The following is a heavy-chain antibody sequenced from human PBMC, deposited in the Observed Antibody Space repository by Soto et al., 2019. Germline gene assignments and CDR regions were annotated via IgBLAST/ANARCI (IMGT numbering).Heavy chain of an antibody. Sequence: EVRLSESGGGLVQPGGSLRLSCAASEFTFSRYAMIWVRQAPGKGLEWVSTTRGSGDSTFYADSVKGRFTVSRDNSENTLYLQRNSLRAEDTAFYDCANNQGDASDTFDLWGQGTLVTVSS. D-gene: IGHD5-18*01. V-gene: IGHV3-23*01. CDR2: TRGSGDST. CDR1: EFTFSRYA. CDR3: ANNQGDASDTFDL. J-gene: IGHJ4*02.